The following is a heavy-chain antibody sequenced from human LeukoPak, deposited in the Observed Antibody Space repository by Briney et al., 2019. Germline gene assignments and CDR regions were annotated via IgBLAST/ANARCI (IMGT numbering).Heavy chain of an antibody. J-gene: IGHJ4*02. CDR2: IYSSGST. V-gene: IGHV4-39*07. D-gene: IGHD6-13*01. CDR1: GGSISSSTYY. CDR3: ARDSPVGQHLTH. Sequence: PSETLSLTCTVSGGSISSSTYYWGWIRQPPGKGLEWIGNIYSSGSTYYNPSLKSRVTISVDTSKNQFSLKLNSVTAADTAVYYCARDSPVGQHLTHWGQGTLVTVSS.